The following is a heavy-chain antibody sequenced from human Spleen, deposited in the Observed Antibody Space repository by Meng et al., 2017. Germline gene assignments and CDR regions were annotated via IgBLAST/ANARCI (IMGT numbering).Heavy chain of an antibody. J-gene: IGHJ6*02. Sequence: GGSLRLSCAASGFSFSNYAMHWVRQAPGKGLEWVALISYDGKEKYYTDSVEGRFTISRDNSKNTLDLQVNSLTAEDTAVYYCARVPLLTVADSGSGYYSMDVWGQGTTVTVSS. D-gene: IGHD6-19*01. V-gene: IGHV3-30*10. CDR3: ARVPLLTVADSGSGYYSMDV. CDR1: GFSFSNYA. CDR2: ISYDGKEK.